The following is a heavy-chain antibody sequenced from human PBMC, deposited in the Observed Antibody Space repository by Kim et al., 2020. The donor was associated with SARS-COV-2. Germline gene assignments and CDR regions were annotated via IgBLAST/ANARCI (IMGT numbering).Heavy chain of an antibody. CDR3: ARSYYYGSGSFGY. CDR1: GFSLNDYY. J-gene: IGHJ4*02. D-gene: IGHD3-10*01. CDR2: ISSSGIPI. Sequence: GGSLRLSCAASGFSLNDYYMSWIRQAPGKGLEWVSYISSSGIPIYYADSVKGRFTISMDNANNSLYLQMNSLRAEDTAVYYCARSYYYGSGSFGYWGQGTLVAVSS. V-gene: IGHV3-11*01.